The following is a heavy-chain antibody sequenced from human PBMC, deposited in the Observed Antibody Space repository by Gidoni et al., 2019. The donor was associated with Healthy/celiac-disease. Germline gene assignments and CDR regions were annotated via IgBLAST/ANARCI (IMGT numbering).Heavy chain of an antibody. V-gene: IGHV5-51*01. Sequence: EVQLVQSGAEVKKPGESLKISCKGSGYSFTSYWIGWVRQMPGKGLEWMGIIYPGDSDTRYSPSFQGQVTISADKSISTAYLQWSSLKASDTAMYYCARQPLIAAAGMGFDPWGQGTLVTVSS. CDR3: ARQPLIAAAGMGFDP. J-gene: IGHJ5*02. CDR2: IYPGDSDT. CDR1: GYSFTSYW. D-gene: IGHD6-13*01.